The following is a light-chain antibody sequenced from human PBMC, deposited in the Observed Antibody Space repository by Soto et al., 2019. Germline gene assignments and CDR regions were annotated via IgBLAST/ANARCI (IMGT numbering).Light chain of an antibody. J-gene: IGLJ2*01. CDR2: GNS. CDR1: SSNIGAGYD. Sequence: QSVLTQPPSVSGAPGQRVTISCTGSSSNIGAGYDVQWYQQLPGAAPKLLIFGNSNRPSGVLDRFSGSRSGTSASLAITGVQAEDDGDYCCRSYDISLSVSVIFGVGTKLTVL. CDR3: RSYDISLSVSVI. V-gene: IGLV1-40*01.